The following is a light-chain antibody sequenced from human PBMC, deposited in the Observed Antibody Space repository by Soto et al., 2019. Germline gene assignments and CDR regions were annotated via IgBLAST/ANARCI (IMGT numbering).Light chain of an antibody. V-gene: IGKV3-20*01. CDR1: QSVSAN. CDR3: QQNAGSPRT. J-gene: IGKJ1*01. Sequence: EIVMTQSPATLSVSPGERATLSCRASQSVSANLAWYQQKSGQAPRLLIYSASRRATGIPDRFTGSGSGTDFTLTINRVEPEDFAVYFCQQNAGSPRTFGQGTKV. CDR2: SAS.